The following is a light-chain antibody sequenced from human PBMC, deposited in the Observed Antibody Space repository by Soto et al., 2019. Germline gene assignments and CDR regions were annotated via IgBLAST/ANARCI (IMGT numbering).Light chain of an antibody. J-gene: IGKJ5*01. CDR2: GAS. V-gene: IGKV3-15*01. CDR3: QQYNNWPPSIT. Sequence: SPGTVSLTQGERATLSCRASQIVSSSYLAWYQQKPGQAPRLLIYGASTRATGIPARFSGSGSGTEFTLTISSLQSEDFAVYYCQQYNNWPPSITFGQGRLVEVK. CDR1: QIVSSSY.